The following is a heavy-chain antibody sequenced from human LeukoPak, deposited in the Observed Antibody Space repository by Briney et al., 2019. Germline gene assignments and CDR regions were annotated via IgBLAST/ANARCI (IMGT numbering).Heavy chain of an antibody. D-gene: IGHD3-16*02. V-gene: IGHV1-8*01. CDR3: ARGTVDYVWGSYRPNWFDP. J-gene: IGHJ5*02. CDR2: MNPSSGNT. CDR1: GYTFTSYD. Sequence: ASVKVSCKASGYTFTSYDTNWVRQATGQGLEWMGWMNPSSGNTGYAQKFQGRVTMTRNTSISTAYMDLSSLRSEDTAVYYCARGTVDYVWGSYRPNWFDPWGQGTLVTVSS.